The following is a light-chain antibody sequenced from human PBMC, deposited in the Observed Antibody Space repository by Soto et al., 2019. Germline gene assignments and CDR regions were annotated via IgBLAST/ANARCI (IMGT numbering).Light chain of an antibody. CDR3: QQTYRSPYT. CDR1: QNIRKY. Sequence: DIQMTQSPPPLSASVGDRVTISCRASQNIRKYLNWYQQQPGQAPTLLLYGGSSLHSGVPSRFTGAGDGTNFTLAITGLQPGDFATYYCQQTYRSPYTFGQGTKVEMK. V-gene: IGKV1-39*01. CDR2: GGS. J-gene: IGKJ2*01.